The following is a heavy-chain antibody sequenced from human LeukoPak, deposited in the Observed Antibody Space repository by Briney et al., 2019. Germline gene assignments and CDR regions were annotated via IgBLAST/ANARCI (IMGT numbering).Heavy chain of an antibody. D-gene: IGHD1-26*01. J-gene: IGHJ4*02. CDR2: IKVDGSEK. Sequence: GGSLRLSCAASGFTFSSYWMSWVRQAPGRGLEWVANIKVDGSEKFYVDSVEGRFTISRDNAKNSLYLQMSSLRAEDTAVYFCASYVGGTTGFDSWGQGTLVTVSS. CDR1: GFTFSSYW. V-gene: IGHV3-7*05. CDR3: ASYVGGTTGFDS.